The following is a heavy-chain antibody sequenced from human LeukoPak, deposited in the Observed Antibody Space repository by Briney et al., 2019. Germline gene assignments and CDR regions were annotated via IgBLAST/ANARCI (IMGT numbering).Heavy chain of an antibody. V-gene: IGHV3-74*01. D-gene: IGHD3-22*01. J-gene: IGHJ4*02. CDR3: ARDTYYYDSSGYFAEDSFDY. CDR2: INSDGSST. Sequence: GGSLRLSCAASGFTFSSYWMHWVRQAPGKGLVWVSRINSDGSSTSYADSVKGRFTISRDNAKNTLYLQMNSLRAEDTAVYYCARDTYYYDSSGYFAEDSFDYWGQGTLVTVSP. CDR1: GFTFSSYW.